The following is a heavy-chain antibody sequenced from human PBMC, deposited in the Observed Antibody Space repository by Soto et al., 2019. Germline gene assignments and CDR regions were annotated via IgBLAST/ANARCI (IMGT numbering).Heavy chain of an antibody. CDR2: IWNDGSNR. V-gene: IGHV3-33*01. J-gene: IGHJ3*02. CDR3: ARSLADDAFDI. CDR1: GYTFNTYN. Sequence: HVHLVESGGGVVQPEGSLKLSCVTSGYTFNTYNMHWVRQAPGKGLEWVALIWNDGSNRQYADSVQGRFTISRDNSKNTVYLQMNSLRVEDTAVYFCARSLADDAFDIWGHGTMVTVSS. D-gene: IGHD3-3*02.